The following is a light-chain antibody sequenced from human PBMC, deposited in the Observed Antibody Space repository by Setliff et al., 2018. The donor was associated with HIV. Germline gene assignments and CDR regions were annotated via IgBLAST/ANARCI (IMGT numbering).Light chain of an antibody. CDR3: CSYVNSGIYV. CDR2: EVS. V-gene: IGLV2-23*02. CDR1: SSDVGSYNL. J-gene: IGLJ1*01. Sequence: QSALTQPASVSGSPGQSITISCTGTSSDVGSYNLVSWYQQHPGKAPKLMIYEVSKRPSGVSNRFSGSKSGNTASLTISGLQAEDEADYYCCSYVNSGIYVFGTGTKVTVL.